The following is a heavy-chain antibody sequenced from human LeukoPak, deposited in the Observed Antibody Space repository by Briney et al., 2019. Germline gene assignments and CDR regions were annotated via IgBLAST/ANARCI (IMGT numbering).Heavy chain of an antibody. Sequence: SETLSLTCTVSGVSIDGGDYYWSWIRQPPGKGLEWIGFIYYRGGTSYNPSLNSRLFISVDTSKSQFSLKLISVTAADTAVYYCARDYFGLGGIDSWGQGALVTVSS. CDR1: GVSIDGGDYY. J-gene: IGHJ4*02. V-gene: IGHV4-30-4*01. CDR2: IYYRGGT. D-gene: IGHD3-16*01. CDR3: ARDYFGLGGIDS.